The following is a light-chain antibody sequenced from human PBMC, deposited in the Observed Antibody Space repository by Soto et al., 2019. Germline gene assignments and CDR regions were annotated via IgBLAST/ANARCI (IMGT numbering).Light chain of an antibody. Sequence: EIVLTQSPSTLSWAPGETATPSGRASQSVSSYLAWYQQKPGQAPRLLIYDASNRATGVPARFSGSGSGTDFTLPISSLVPADFVVYFCQQRSNWPLWSFGQGTQVEIK. V-gene: IGKV3-11*01. CDR2: DAS. CDR1: QSVSSY. CDR3: QQRSNWPLWS. J-gene: IGKJ1*01.